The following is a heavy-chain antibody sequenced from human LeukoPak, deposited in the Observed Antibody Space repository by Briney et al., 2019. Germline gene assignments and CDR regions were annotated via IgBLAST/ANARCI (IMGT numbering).Heavy chain of an antibody. CDR1: GFTFSTSA. Sequence: PGGSLRLSCEVFGFTFSTSAMSWVRQAPGKGLEWVSAISGSGGSTYYADSVKGRFTISRDNSKNTLYLQMNSLRAEDTAVYYCAKDTGGGKWYRSGWPDAFDIWGQGTMVTVSS. D-gene: IGHD6-19*01. V-gene: IGHV3-23*01. CDR3: AKDTGGGKWYRSGWPDAFDI. J-gene: IGHJ3*02. CDR2: ISGSGGST.